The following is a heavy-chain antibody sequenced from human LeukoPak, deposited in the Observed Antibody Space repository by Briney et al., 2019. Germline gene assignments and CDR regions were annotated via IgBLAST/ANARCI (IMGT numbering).Heavy chain of an antibody. CDR1: GGSFSGYY. J-gene: IGHJ4*02. CDR2: INHSGST. V-gene: IGHV4-34*01. D-gene: IGHD6-19*01. Sequence: SETLSLTCAVYGGSFSGYYWSWIRQPPGKGLEWIGEINHSGSTNYNPSLKSRVTISVDTSKNQFSLKLSSVTAADTAVYYCARPGIAVAGTAFDYWGQGTLVTVSS. CDR3: ARPGIAVAGTAFDY.